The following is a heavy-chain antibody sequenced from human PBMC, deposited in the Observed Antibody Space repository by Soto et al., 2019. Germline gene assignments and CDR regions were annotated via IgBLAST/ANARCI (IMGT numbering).Heavy chain of an antibody. CDR3: ARRGKYPNLLDP. D-gene: IGHD2-2*01. CDR1: GFSFRNYW. CDR2: IFPADSVT. J-gene: IGHJ5*02. Sequence: GESLKISCKASGFSFRNYWIAWVRQVPGKGLEWMGIIFPADSVTRVSPSFQGQVTLSADESAITIFLHWSRLRASDSATYFCARRGKYPNLLDPWGQGTLVTVSS. V-gene: IGHV5-51*01.